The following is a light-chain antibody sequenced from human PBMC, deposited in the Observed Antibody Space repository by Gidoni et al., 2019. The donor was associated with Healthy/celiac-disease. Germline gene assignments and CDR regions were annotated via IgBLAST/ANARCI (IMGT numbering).Light chain of an antibody. J-gene: IGKJ1*01. V-gene: IGKV1-27*01. CDR3: QKYNSAPPWT. Sequence: DIQMTQSTSSLSASVGDTVTITCRASQGISTYLAWYQQKPGKVPKLLIYAASTLQSGVPSRFSGSGSGTDFTLTISSLQPEDVATYYCQKYNSAPPWTFGQGTKVEIK. CDR1: QGISTY. CDR2: AAS.